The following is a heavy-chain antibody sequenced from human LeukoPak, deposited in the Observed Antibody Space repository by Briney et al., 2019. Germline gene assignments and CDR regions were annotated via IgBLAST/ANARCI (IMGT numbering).Heavy chain of an antibody. D-gene: IGHD1-26*01. CDR2: INHSGST. V-gene: IGHV4-34*01. Sequence: SETLSLTCAVYGGSFSGYYWSWIRQPPGKGLEWIGEINHSGSTNYNPSLKSRVTISVDTSKNQFSLKLSSVTAADTAVYYCARGVGGISWFDYWGQGTLVTVSS. J-gene: IGHJ4*02. CDR3: ARGVGGISWFDY. CDR1: GGSFSGYY.